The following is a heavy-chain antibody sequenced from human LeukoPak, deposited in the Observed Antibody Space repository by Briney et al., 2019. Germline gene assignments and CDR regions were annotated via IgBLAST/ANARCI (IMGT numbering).Heavy chain of an antibody. J-gene: IGHJ4*02. Sequence: GGSLRLSCAASGFTFSSYAMSWVRQAPGKGLEWVSAISGSGGSTYYADSVKGRFTISRDNSKNTLYLQMSSLRAEDTAVYYCATSRVVPAAMSGIRDYWGQGTLVTVSS. CDR1: GFTFSSYA. V-gene: IGHV3-23*01. CDR2: ISGSGGST. D-gene: IGHD2-2*01. CDR3: ATSRVVPAAMSGIRDY.